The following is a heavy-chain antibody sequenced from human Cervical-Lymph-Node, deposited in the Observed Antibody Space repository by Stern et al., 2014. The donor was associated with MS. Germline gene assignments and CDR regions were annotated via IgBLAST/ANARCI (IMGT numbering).Heavy chain of an antibody. J-gene: IGHJ6*02. CDR2: IYPDDSDT. CDR3: ARRGMDV. V-gene: IGHV5-51*01. CDR1: GYSFNIYW. Sequence: EVQLVQSGAEVKKPGESLTISCKGFGYSFNIYWIAWVRQRPGKGLEWMGIIYPDDSDTGYSPSFQGQVTFSVDKSISTAYLQWSSLKPSDTATYFWARRGMDVWGQGTSVTVSS.